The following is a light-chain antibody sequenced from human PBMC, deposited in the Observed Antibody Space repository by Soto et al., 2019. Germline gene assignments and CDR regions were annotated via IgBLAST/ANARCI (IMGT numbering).Light chain of an antibody. V-gene: IGKV1-5*03. Sequence: IPWAQGASTQTASVGDRVTLTCRASQTINRWLAWYQQKPGEDPKLLIYKASVLECGVPSRFSGSGAVTEFTLTSGWQLPEDVETDSGQHLSFGQGTKVDI. CDR3: QHLS. J-gene: IGKJ1*01. CDR2: KAS. CDR1: QTINRW.